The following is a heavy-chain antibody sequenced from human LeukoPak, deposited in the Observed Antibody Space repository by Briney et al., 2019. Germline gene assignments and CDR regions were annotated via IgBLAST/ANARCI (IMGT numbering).Heavy chain of an antibody. Sequence: SGPTLVNPTQTLTLTCNFSGFSLSTSGMCVSWIRQPPGKALEWLARIDWDDDKYYSTSLKTRLTISRDTSKNLVVLTVTNMDPVDTATYYCARTLTGTSGDAFDIWGQGTMVTVSS. J-gene: IGHJ3*02. CDR3: ARTLTGTSGDAFDI. V-gene: IGHV2-70*11. CDR1: GFSLSTSGMC. CDR2: IDWDDDK. D-gene: IGHD1-20*01.